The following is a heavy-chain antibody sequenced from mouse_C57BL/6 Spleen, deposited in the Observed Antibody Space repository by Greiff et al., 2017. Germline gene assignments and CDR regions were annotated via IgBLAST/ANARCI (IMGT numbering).Heavy chain of an antibody. J-gene: IGHJ3*01. CDR2: ISSGGSYT. CDR1: GFTFSSYG. D-gene: IGHD2-4*01. Sequence: EVQLQESGGDLVKPGGSLKLSCAASGFTFSSYGMSWVRQTPDKRLEWVATISSGGSYTYYPDSVKGRFTISRDNAKNTLYLQMSSLKSEDTAMYYCARHEGYDYDWFAYWGQGTLVTVSA. V-gene: IGHV5-6*01. CDR3: ARHEGYDYDWFAY.